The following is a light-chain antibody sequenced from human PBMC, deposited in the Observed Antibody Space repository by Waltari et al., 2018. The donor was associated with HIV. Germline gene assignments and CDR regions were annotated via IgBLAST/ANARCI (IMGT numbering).Light chain of an antibody. CDR2: AAY. Sequence: EIVLTQSPGTLSLSPGERATLSCRASQTVSSSYLAWYQQKPGQAPRLLIYAAYSRASGGPDRVSGGGSGTDFTLTISSLEPEDFAVYYCQQYGDSLTFGQGTKVEIK. J-gene: IGKJ2*01. V-gene: IGKV3-20*01. CDR1: QTVSSSY. CDR3: QQYGDSLT.